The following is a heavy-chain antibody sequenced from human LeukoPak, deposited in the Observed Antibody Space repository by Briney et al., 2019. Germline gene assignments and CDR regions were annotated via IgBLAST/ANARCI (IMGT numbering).Heavy chain of an antibody. J-gene: IGHJ3*02. CDR1: GGSISNYY. D-gene: IGHD2-15*01. CDR2: KYARGSS. V-gene: IGHV4-4*07. CDR3: RRYCSADICTGGDSFDI. Sequence: SETLSLTCTVSGGSISNYYWSWIWQPAGKGLEWIGRKYARGSSNYNPPVQSRVTMSVDTSKNQFSLKLRSVTAADTAVYARRRYCSADICTGGDSFDIWGQGTMVSVSP.